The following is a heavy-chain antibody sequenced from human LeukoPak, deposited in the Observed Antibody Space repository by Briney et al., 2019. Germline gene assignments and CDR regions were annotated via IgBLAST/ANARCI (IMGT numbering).Heavy chain of an antibody. CDR3: AKEIRFVVIPAAIDY. CDR1: GFTFSNYA. Sequence: GGSLRLSCAASGFTFSNYAMSWVRQAPGKGLEWVSAISGSGGTTYYADSVKGRFTISRDNSKNTLYLQMNSLRAEDTAVYYCAKEIRFVVIPAAIDYWGQGTLVTVSS. J-gene: IGHJ4*02. CDR2: ISGSGGTT. V-gene: IGHV3-23*01. D-gene: IGHD2-2*01.